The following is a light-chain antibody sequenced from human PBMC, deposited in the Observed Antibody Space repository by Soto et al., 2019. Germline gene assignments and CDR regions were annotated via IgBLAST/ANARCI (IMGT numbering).Light chain of an antibody. CDR1: QSVSGSY. J-gene: IGKJ1*01. CDR2: GAS. V-gene: IGKV3-20*01. CDR3: QQYGSSPGWT. Sequence: DIVLTQSPGTLSLSPGERATLSCRASQSVSGSYLAWHQQKPGQAPRLIIYGASRRATGIPDRFSGSGSGTDFTLTNSRLEPEDFAVYYCQQYGSSPGWTFGQGTKVEIK.